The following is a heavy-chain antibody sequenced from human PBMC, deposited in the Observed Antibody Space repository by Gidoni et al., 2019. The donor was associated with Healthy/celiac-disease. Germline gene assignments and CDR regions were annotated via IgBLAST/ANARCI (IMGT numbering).Heavy chain of an antibody. CDR1: GFTVSSNY. CDR2: IYSGGST. V-gene: IGHV3-66*01. CDR3: ARVKYSSGQSLYYYGMDV. J-gene: IGHJ6*02. D-gene: IGHD6-19*01. Sequence: EVQLVESGGGLVQPGGSLRLSCAASGFTVSSNYMSWVRQAPGKGLELVSVIYSGGSTYYADSVKGRYTISRDNSKNTLYLQMNSLRAEDTAVYYCARVKYSSGQSLYYYGMDVWGQGTTVTVSS.